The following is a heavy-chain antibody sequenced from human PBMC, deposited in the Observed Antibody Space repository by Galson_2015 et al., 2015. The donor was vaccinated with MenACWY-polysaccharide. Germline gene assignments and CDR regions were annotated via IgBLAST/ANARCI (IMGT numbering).Heavy chain of an antibody. Sequence: SLRLSCAASGFTFSDTAMGWVRQAPGKGLEWAAAIPGSAASTFYADSVKGRFTISRDNSNNMLYLQMNSLTVEDTALYYYAKGKLGDSRDWGQGTLVTVSS. D-gene: IGHD5-24*01. CDR3: AKGKLGDSRD. V-gene: IGHV3-23*01. J-gene: IGHJ4*02. CDR1: GFTFSDTA. CDR2: IPGSAAST.